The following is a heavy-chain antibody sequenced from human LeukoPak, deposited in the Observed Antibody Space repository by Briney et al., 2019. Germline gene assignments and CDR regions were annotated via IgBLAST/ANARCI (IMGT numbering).Heavy chain of an antibody. V-gene: IGHV1-2*05. J-gene: IGHJ4*02. CDR2: INPNSGGT. D-gene: IGHD6-19*01. Sequence: ASVKVSCKASGYTFTGYYMHWVRQAPGQGLEWMGRINPNSGGTNYAQKFQGRDTMTRDTSISTAYMELSRLRSDDTVVYYCARERSGYSSGWYGGGLDYWGQGTLVTVSS. CDR1: GYTFTGYY. CDR3: ARERSGYSSGWYGGGLDY.